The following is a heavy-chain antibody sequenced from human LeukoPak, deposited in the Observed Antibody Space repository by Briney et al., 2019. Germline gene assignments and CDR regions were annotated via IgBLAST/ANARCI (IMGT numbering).Heavy chain of an antibody. D-gene: IGHD6-13*01. CDR2: IYYSGST. V-gene: IGHV4-39*07. CDR1: GGSISSSSYY. CDR3: ARGSSSWRDAFDI. Sequence: SETLFLTCTVSGGSISSSSYYWGWIRQPPGKGLEWIGSIYYSGSTYYNPSLKSRVTISVDTSKNQFSLKLSSVTAADTAVYYCARGSSSWRDAFDIWGQGTMVTVSS. J-gene: IGHJ3*02.